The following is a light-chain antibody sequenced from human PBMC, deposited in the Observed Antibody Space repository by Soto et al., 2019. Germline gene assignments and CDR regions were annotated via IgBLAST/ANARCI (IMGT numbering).Light chain of an antibody. CDR3: MQGTHWPQT. J-gene: IGKJ1*01. CDR1: QSLVHSDGNTY. CDR2: QVS. Sequence: DVVMTQSPLSLPLTLGQPASISCGSSQSLVHSDGNTYLSWFQQRPGQSPRRLIYQVSHRDSGVPDRFSGGGSGTDFTLKISRVEAEDVGAYYCMQGTHWPQTFGQGTKVDIK. V-gene: IGKV2-30*02.